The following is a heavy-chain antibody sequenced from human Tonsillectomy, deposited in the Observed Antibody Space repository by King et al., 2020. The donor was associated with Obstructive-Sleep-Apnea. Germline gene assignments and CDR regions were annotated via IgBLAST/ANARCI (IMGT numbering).Heavy chain of an antibody. J-gene: IGHJ4*02. Sequence: VQLVESGGGLVQPGGSLRLSCASSGFTFSSYAMSWVRQAPGNGLEWVSSISGSGGSTYYADSVKVRFTISRDNSKNTLSLQMNSLRAEDTAVYYCAKLDIFTAMAYFDYWGQGTLVTVSS. CDR2: ISGSGGST. V-gene: IGHV3-23*04. D-gene: IGHD5-18*01. CDR1: GFTFSSYA. CDR3: AKLDIFTAMAYFDY.